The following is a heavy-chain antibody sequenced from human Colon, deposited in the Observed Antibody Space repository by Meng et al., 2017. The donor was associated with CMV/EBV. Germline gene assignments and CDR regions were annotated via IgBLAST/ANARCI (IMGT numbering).Heavy chain of an antibody. J-gene: IGHJ6*02. CDR2: ISSSSSSM. D-gene: IGHD3-3*01. Sequence: GESLKISCAASGFTFSSYSMNWVRQAPGKGLEWVSYISSSSSSMYYADSVQGRFTISRDNAKNSLYLQMNSLKAEDTAVYYCARDPLTIFGVLYYYGMDVWGQGTTVTVSS. V-gene: IGHV3-48*04. CDR3: ARDPLTIFGVLYYYGMDV. CDR1: GFTFSSYS.